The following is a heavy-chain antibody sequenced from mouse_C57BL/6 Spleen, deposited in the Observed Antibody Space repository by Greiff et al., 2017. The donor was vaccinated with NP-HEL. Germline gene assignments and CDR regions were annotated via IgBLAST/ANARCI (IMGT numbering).Heavy chain of an antibody. V-gene: IGHV1-55*01. J-gene: IGHJ1*03. CDR1: GYPFTSYW. CDR2: IYPGSGST. Sequence: QVQLKQPGAELVKPGASVKMSCKASGYPFTSYWITWVKQRPGQGLAWIGDIYPGSGSTNYNEKFKSKATLTVDTSSSTAYMQLSSLTSEDSAVYYCARGGYSNYVDWYFDVWGTGTTVTVSS. CDR3: ARGGYSNYVDWYFDV. D-gene: IGHD2-5*01.